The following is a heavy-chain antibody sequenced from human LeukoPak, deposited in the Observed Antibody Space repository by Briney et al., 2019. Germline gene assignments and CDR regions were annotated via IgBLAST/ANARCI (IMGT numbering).Heavy chain of an antibody. Sequence: GGSLRLSCAASGFTFSRSVMTGVRQAPGKGLEWVASLSGTRDSRGAIYADSVKGRFTISRDDSKSTLFLRMNRLTAEDTAIYYCAKTRSSSSHYFYFMDVWAKGVTVTVSS. CDR2: LSGTRDSRGA. V-gene: IGHV3-23*01. D-gene: IGHD6-6*01. CDR1: GFTFSRSV. J-gene: IGHJ6*03. CDR3: AKTRSSSSHYFYFMDV.